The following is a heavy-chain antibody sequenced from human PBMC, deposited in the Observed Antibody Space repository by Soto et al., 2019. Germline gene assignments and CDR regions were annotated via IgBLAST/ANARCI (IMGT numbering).Heavy chain of an antibody. J-gene: IGHJ5*02. CDR3: AKAGTIFGVVMNNWFDP. V-gene: IGHV3-23*01. D-gene: IGHD3-3*01. CDR2: ISGSGGNT. Sequence: EVQLLESGGGLVQPGGSLRLSCAASGFTFSSYAMTWVRQAPGKGLEWVSTISGSGGNTYYADSVKGRFTISRDNSKNTLYLQMNSLRAEDTAVYYCAKAGTIFGVVMNNWFDPWGQGTLVTVSS. CDR1: GFTFSSYA.